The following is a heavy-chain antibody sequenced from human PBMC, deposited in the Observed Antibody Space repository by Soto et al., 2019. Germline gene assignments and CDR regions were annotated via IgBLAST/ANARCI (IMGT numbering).Heavy chain of an antibody. CDR3: AKDKLAETTANN. J-gene: IGHJ1*01. CDR2: ISGSGGST. V-gene: IGHV3-23*01. D-gene: IGHD4-17*01. Sequence: GGSLRLSCAASGSTFSSYAMSWVRQAPGKGLEWVSAISGSGGSTYYADSVKGRFTISRDNSKNTLYLQMNSLRAEDTAVYYCAKDKLAETTANNWGQGTLVTVSS. CDR1: GSTFSSYA.